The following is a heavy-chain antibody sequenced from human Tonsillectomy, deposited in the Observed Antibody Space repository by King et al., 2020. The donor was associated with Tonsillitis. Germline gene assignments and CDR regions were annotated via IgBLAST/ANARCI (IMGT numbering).Heavy chain of an antibody. J-gene: IGHJ3*02. CDR3: ARGLRYFGRMGGAFDI. CDR1: GGSISSYY. V-gene: IGHV4-59*01. D-gene: IGHD3-9*01. CDR2: IYYSGST. Sequence: QLQESGPGLVKPSETLSLTCTVSGGSISSYYWSWIRQPPGKGLEWIGYIYYSGSTNYNPSLKSRVTISVDTSKNQFSLKLSSVTAADTAVYYCARGLRYFGRMGGAFDIWGQGTMVTVSS.